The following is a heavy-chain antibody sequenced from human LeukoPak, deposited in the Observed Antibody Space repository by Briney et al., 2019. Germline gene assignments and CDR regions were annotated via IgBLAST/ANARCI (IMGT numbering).Heavy chain of an antibody. V-gene: IGHV3-30*03. CDR1: GFTFSSYG. CDR3: ARGGFDYGDYINY. Sequence: GGSLRLSCAASGFTFSSYGMHWVRQAPGKGLEWVALISYDGSNEYYADSVRGRFTISRDNSKFTLYMQMNSLRAEDTAVYYCARGGFDYGDYINYWGQGTLVTVSS. CDR2: ISYDGSNE. D-gene: IGHD4-17*01. J-gene: IGHJ4*02.